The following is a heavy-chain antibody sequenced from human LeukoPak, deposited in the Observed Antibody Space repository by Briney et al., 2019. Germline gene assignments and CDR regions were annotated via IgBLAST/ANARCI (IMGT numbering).Heavy chain of an antibody. CDR1: GGSISSYY. Sequence: SETLSLTCTVSGGSISSYYWSWIRQPPGKGLEWIGYIYYSGSTYYNPSLKSRVTISVDTSKNQFSLKLSSVTAADTAVYYCARGPSTLYFDYWGQGTLVTVSS. CDR3: ARGPSTLYFDY. J-gene: IGHJ4*02. CDR2: IYYSGST. D-gene: IGHD2/OR15-2a*01. V-gene: IGHV4-59*08.